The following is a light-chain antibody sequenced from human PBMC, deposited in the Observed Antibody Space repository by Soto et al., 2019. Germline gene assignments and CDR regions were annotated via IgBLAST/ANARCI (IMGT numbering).Light chain of an antibody. J-gene: IGKJ1*01. Sequence: AIQMTQSPSSLSASVGDRVTITCRASQGIRNDLGWYQLKPGKAPKLLIYAASSLQSGVPSRFGGSGSGTDFTLTISSLQPEDYATYYCLQDYNYPWTFGQGTKVEIK. CDR1: QGIRND. V-gene: IGKV1-6*01. CDR2: AAS. CDR3: LQDYNYPWT.